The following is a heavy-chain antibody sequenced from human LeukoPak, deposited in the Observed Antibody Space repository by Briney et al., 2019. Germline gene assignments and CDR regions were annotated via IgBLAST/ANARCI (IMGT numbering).Heavy chain of an antibody. V-gene: IGHV4-59*08. CDR1: GGSISRYY. D-gene: IGHD1-26*01. J-gene: IGHJ6*02. CDR2: IYNSGST. Sequence: PSETLSLTCSVSGGSISRYYWSWIRQPPGKGLEWIGYIYNSGSTNYNPSLKSRVIISVDTSKNQFSLRLTSVTAADTAVYYCAATMPVGSDYGMDVWGQGTTVTVSS. CDR3: AATMPVGSDYGMDV.